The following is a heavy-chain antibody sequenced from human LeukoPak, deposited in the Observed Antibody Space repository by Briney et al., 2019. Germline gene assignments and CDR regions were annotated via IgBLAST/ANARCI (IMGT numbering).Heavy chain of an antibody. CDR3: AKEESGYDFWSGYYETLNWFDP. V-gene: IGHV3-23*01. Sequence: PGGSLRLSCAASGFTFSSYAMSWVRQAPGKGLEWVSAISGSGGSTYYADSVKGRFTISRDNSKNTLYLQMNSLRAEDTAVYYCAKEESGYDFWSGYYETLNWFDPWGQGTLVTVSS. J-gene: IGHJ5*02. CDR2: ISGSGGST. D-gene: IGHD3-3*01. CDR1: GFTFSSYA.